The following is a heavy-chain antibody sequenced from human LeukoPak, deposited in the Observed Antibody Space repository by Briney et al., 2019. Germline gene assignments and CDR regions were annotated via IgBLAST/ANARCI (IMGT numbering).Heavy chain of an antibody. CDR1: GFTFSSYG. Sequence: GGSLRLSCAASGFTFSSYGMHWVRQAPGKGLEWVAVISYDGSNKYYADSVKGRFTISRDNSKNTLYLQMNSLRAEDTAVYYCAKSIQLWLIYYGMDVWGQGTTVTVSS. CDR3: AKSIQLWLIYYGMDV. D-gene: IGHD5-18*01. J-gene: IGHJ6*02. CDR2: ISYDGSNK. V-gene: IGHV3-30*18.